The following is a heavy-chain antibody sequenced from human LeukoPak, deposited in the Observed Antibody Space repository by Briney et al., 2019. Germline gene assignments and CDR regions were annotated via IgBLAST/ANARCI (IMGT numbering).Heavy chain of an antibody. J-gene: IGHJ5*02. V-gene: IGHV4-34*01. Sequence: PGGSLRLSCAAFGFTLRRYWMSWVGKAPGKGMEWVGEINHSGSTNYNPSLKSRVTISVDTSKNQFSLKLSSVTAADTAVYYCARTRTYYYGSGSYRWFDPWGQGTLVTVSS. CDR3: ARTRTYYYGSGSYRWFDP. CDR1: GFTLRRYW. CDR2: INHSGST. D-gene: IGHD3-10*01.